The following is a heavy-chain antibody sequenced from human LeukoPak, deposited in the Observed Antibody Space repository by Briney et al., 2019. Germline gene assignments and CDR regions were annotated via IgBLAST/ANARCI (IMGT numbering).Heavy chain of an antibody. CDR1: GYTFTSYG. CDR3: AVYSIAAPT. Sequence: GASVEVSCKASGYTFTSYGITWVRQAPGQGLEWMGIINPSGGSTSYAQKFQGRVTMTRDTSTSTVYMELSSLRSEDTAVYYCAVYSIAAPTWGQGTLVTVSS. V-gene: IGHV1-46*01. J-gene: IGHJ5*02. CDR2: INPSGGST. D-gene: IGHD6-6*01.